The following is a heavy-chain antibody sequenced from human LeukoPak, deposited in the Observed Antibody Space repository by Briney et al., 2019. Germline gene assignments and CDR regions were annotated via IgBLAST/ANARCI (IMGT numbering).Heavy chain of an antibody. Sequence: GRSLRLPCAASGFTVSNNYMNWVRQAPGKGLEWVSGIYSGATTYYADSVKGRFTISRDNSKNTLSLQMNSLRAEDTAVYYCARELRIVDTTMLNYYYYYYMDVWGKGTTVTVSS. CDR3: ARELRIVDTTMLNYYYYYYMDV. D-gene: IGHD5-18*01. V-gene: IGHV3-53*01. CDR1: GFTVSNNY. J-gene: IGHJ6*03. CDR2: IYSGATT.